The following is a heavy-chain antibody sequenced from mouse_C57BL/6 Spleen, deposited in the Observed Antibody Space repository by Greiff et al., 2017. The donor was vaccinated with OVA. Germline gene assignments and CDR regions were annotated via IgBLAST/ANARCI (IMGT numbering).Heavy chain of an antibody. J-gene: IGHJ4*01. CDR2: IYPGSGNS. Sequence: QVQLQQSGAELVRPGASVKLSCKASGYTFTDYYINWVKQRPGQGLEWIARIYPGSGNSYYNEKFKGKATLTAEKSSSTAYMQLSSLTSEDSAVYFCARRDYDGDYYAMDYWGQGTSVTVSS. V-gene: IGHV1-76*01. CDR3: ARRDYDGDYYAMDY. CDR1: GYTFTDYY. D-gene: IGHD2-4*01.